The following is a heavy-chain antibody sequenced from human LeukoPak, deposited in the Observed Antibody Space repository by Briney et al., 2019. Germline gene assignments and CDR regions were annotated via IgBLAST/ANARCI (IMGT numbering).Heavy chain of an antibody. CDR1: GFTFSSYD. CDR3: ARRGYGDYLDY. J-gene: IGHJ4*02. CDR2: IGTAGDT. Sequence: GGSLRLSCAASGFTFSSYDMHWVRQATGKGLEWVSAIGTAGDTYYPASVKGRFTISRENAKNSLYLQMNSLRAGDTAVYYCARRGYGDYLDYWGQGTLVTVSS. D-gene: IGHD4-17*01. V-gene: IGHV3-13*01.